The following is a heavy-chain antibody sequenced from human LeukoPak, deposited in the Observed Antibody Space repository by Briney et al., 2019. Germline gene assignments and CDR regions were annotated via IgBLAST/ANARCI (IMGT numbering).Heavy chain of an antibody. CDR3: AKIGYCTNGVCYPFDY. V-gene: IGHV3-23*01. D-gene: IGHD2-8*01. Sequence: GGSLRLSCAASGFTFSSYAMSWVPQAPGKGLEWVSAISGSGGSTYYADSVKGRFIISRDNSKNTLYLQMNSLRDEDTAVYYCAKIGYCTNGVCYPFDYWGQGTLVTVSS. CDR2: ISGSGGST. J-gene: IGHJ4*02. CDR1: GFTFSSYA.